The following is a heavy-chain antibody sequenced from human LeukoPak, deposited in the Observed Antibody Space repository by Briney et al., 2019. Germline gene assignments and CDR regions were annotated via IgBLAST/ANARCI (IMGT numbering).Heavy chain of an antibody. Sequence: GGSLRLSCAASGFTFSSYWMSWVRQAPGKGLEWVANIKQDGSEKYHVDSVKGRFTISRDNAKNSLYLQMNSLRAEDTAVYYCAREVGYCSGGSCYRWFDPWGQGTLVTVSS. J-gene: IGHJ5*02. V-gene: IGHV3-7*01. CDR1: GFTFSSYW. D-gene: IGHD2-15*01. CDR2: IKQDGSEK. CDR3: AREVGYCSGGSCYRWFDP.